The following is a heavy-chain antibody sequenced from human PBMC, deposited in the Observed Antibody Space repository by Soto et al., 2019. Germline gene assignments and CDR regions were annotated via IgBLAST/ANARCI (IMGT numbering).Heavy chain of an antibody. CDR3: VKKSASGSYFNVGSGGNLDC. CDR1: AFTFHTYG. J-gene: IGHJ4*02. D-gene: IGHD3-10*01. V-gene: IGHV3-30*18. Sequence: SLRLSCAASAFTFHTYGMHWVRQAPGKGLEWVVVISFDGRNTYYADSVKGRFTISRDNSKNTLYLQMTSLRAEDTAVYYCVKKSASGSYFNVGSGGNLDCWGQGT. CDR2: ISFDGRNT.